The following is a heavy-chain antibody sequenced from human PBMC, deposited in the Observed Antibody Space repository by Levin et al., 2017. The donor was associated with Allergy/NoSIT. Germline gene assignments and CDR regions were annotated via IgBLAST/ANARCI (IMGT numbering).Heavy chain of an antibody. CDR3: ARDIVIDYYGSGSYYEYYYYGMDV. Sequence: GGSLRLSCAASGFTFSSYAMHWVRQAPGKGLEYVSAISSNGGSTYYANSVKGRFTISRDNSKNTLYLQMGSLRAEDMAVYYCARDIVIDYYGSGSYYEYYYYGMDVWGQGTTVTVSS. V-gene: IGHV3-64*01. D-gene: IGHD3-10*01. CDR1: GFTFSSYA. J-gene: IGHJ6*02. CDR2: ISSNGGST.